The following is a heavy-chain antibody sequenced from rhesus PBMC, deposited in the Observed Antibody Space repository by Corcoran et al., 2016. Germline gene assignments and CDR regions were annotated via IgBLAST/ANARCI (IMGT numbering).Heavy chain of an antibody. CDR2: NYGSGSST. V-gene: IGHV4-169*02. CDR3: ARDRGYCSSTYCSSGYFDY. CDR1: GGSISSSY. Sequence: QLQLQESGPGLVKPSETLSVTCAVSGGSISSSYWSWIRQAPGKGLEWIGYNYGSGSSTNYNPSLKSRVTLSVDTSKTQLSLKLSSVTTADTAVYYCARDRGYCSSTYCSSGYFDYWGQGVLVTVSS. D-gene: IGHD2-15*01. J-gene: IGHJ4*01.